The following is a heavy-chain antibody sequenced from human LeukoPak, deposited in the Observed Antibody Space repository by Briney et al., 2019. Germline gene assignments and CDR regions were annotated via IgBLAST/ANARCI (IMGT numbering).Heavy chain of an antibody. Sequence: PGGSLRLSCAASGFTFSSYWMSWVRQAPGKGLEWVANIKQDVSEKYYVDSVKGRFTISRDNAKNSLYLQMNSLRAEDTAVYYCARDPPLRYFDWPYYGMDVWGQGTTVTVSS. D-gene: IGHD3-9*01. CDR1: GFTFSSYW. J-gene: IGHJ6*02. CDR2: IKQDVSEK. V-gene: IGHV3-7*01. CDR3: ARDPPLRYFDWPYYGMDV.